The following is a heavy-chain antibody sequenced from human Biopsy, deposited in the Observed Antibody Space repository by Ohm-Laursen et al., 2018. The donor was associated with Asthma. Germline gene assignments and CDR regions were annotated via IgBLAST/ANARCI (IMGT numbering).Heavy chain of an antibody. D-gene: IGHD3-22*01. CDR3: ARGDSSNWSHYYFDY. J-gene: IGHJ4*02. Sequence: SLRLSCAASGITFSSSGMHWVRQAPGKGLEWVAFISMDGNVKNYADSVKGRFTISRDNSKNRLYLEMASLRAEDTAVYYCARGDSSNWSHYYFDYWGQGTLVIVSS. CDR1: GITFSSSG. V-gene: IGHV3-30*03. CDR2: ISMDGNVK.